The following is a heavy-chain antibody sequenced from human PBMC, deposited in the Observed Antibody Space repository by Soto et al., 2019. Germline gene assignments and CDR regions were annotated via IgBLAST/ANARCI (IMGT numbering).Heavy chain of an antibody. V-gene: IGHV3-30-3*01. CDR3: ARDRVITFGGVIVPYYYYYGMDV. CDR1: GFTFSSYA. Sequence: QVQLVESGGGVVQPGRSLRLSCAASGFTFSSYAMHWVRQAPGKGLEWVAVISYDGSNKYYADSVKGRFTISRDNSKNTLYLQMNSLRGEDTAVYYCARDRVITFGGVIVPYYYYYGMDVWGQGTTVTVSS. D-gene: IGHD3-16*02. CDR2: ISYDGSNK. J-gene: IGHJ6*02.